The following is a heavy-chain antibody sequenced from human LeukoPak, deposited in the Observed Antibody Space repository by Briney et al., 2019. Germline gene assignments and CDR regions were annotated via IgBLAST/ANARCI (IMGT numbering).Heavy chain of an antibody. CDR3: ARFRVGDYVWGSYRYEVGAFDI. D-gene: IGHD3-16*02. CDR1: AGSISSSCYY. CDR2: IYYSGST. J-gene: IGHJ3*02. V-gene: IGHV4-39*01. Sequence: SETLSLTCTVSAGSISSSCYYGGWIRLPPGKGVEWIGSIYYSGSTYYNPSLKSQVTISVDTSKNQFSLKLSSVTAADTAVYYCARFRVGDYVWGSYRYEVGAFDIWGQGTMVTVSS.